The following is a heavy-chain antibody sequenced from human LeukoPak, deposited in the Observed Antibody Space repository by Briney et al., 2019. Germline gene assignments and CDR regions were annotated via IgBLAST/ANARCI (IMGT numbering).Heavy chain of an antibody. D-gene: IGHD6-6*01. CDR3: AIYSSSSGCFDP. Sequence: PSETLSLTCSVTGGSISSSNYYWGWIRQSPGKGLEWIGSIYYSGSTYYNPSLKSRVTMSVDTSKNQFSLKLSSVTAADTAVYYCAIYSSSSGCFDPWGQGTLVTVSS. CDR2: IYYSGST. CDR1: GGSISSSNYY. J-gene: IGHJ5*02. V-gene: IGHV4-39*07.